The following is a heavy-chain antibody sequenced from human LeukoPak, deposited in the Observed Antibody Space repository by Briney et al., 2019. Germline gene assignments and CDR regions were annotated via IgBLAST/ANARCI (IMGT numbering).Heavy chain of an antibody. V-gene: IGHV3-48*03. J-gene: IGHJ6*02. CDR2: ISSSGSTI. D-gene: IGHD5-18*01. Sequence: PGGSLRLSCAASGFTFSSYEMNWVRQAPGKGLEWVSYISSSGSTIYYADSGKGRLTISIDNAKNSLYLQMNSLRAEDTAVYYCARDLGVDSYGYYGMDVWGQGTTVTVSS. CDR1: GFTFSSYE. CDR3: ARDLGVDSYGYYGMDV.